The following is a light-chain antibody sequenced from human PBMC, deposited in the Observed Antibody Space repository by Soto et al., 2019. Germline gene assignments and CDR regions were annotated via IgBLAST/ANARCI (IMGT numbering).Light chain of an antibody. CDR2: DGI. CDR1: SSDIGTYNL. CDR3: FLYPASGTDNEV. V-gene: IGLV2-23*01. J-gene: IGLJ1*01. Sequence: QSVLAQPASVSGSPGQSTTISCTRTSSDIGTYNLVSWYKHYPGKAPKLIIYDGIKRPSGVSNRFSGSKSGNTAFLTISGFGSEDEADCFCFLYPASGTDNEVFGSGT.